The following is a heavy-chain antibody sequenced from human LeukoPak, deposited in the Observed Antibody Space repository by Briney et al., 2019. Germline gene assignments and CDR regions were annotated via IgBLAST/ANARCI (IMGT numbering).Heavy chain of an antibody. CDR3: ARDRPGGIDY. J-gene: IGHJ4*02. D-gene: IGHD3-16*01. V-gene: IGHV3-30*04. CDR2: MSYDGSNK. CDR1: GFTFSSYA. Sequence: GRSLRLSCAASGFTFSSYAMHWVRQAPGKGLERVAVMSYDGSNKYYADSVKGRFTISRDNSKNTLYLQMNSLRAEDTAVYYCARDRPGGIDYWGQGTLVTVSS.